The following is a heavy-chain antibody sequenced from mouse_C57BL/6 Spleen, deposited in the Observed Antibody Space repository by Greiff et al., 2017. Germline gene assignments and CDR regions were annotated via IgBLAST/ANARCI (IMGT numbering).Heavy chain of an antibody. V-gene: IGHV5-17*01. CDR3: ARRDYYGSFWFAY. CDR1: GFTFSDYG. Sequence: EVKVVESGGGLVKPGGSLKLSCAASGFTFSDYGMHWVRQAPEKGLEWVAYISSGSSTIYYADTVKGRFTISRDNAKNTLFLQMTSLRSEDTAMYYCARRDYYGSFWFAYWGQGTLVTVSA. CDR2: ISSGSSTI. D-gene: IGHD1-1*01. J-gene: IGHJ3*01.